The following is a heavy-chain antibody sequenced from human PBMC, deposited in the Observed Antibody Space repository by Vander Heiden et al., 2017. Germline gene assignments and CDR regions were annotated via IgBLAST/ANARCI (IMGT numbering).Heavy chain of an antibody. V-gene: IGHV3-30-3*01. CDR1: GFTFSSYA. J-gene: IGHJ4*02. CDR2: ISYDGSNK. Sequence: QVQLVESGGGVVQPGRSLRLPCAASGFTFSSYAMHWVRQAPGKGLEWVAVISYDGSNKYYADSVKGRFTISRDNSKNTLYLQMNSLRAEDTAVYYCARDSIAAAGSFDYWGQGTLVTVSS. D-gene: IGHD6-13*01. CDR3: ARDSIAAAGSFDY.